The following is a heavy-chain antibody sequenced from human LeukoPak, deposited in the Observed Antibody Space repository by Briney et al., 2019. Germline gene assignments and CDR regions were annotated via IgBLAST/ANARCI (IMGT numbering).Heavy chain of an antibody. CDR1: GGSISSSSYS. D-gene: IGHD2-15*01. V-gene: IGHV4-39*01. CDR3: ARHYCSGGSCPDAFDI. CDR2: ISYSGNT. Sequence: SETLSLTCIVSGGSISSSSYSWGWIRQPPGRGLEWIGSISYSGNTCYNLSLKSRVTITVDTSTNQLSLKMSSVTAADTAVYYCARHYCSGGSCPDAFDIWGQGTMVTVSS. J-gene: IGHJ3*02.